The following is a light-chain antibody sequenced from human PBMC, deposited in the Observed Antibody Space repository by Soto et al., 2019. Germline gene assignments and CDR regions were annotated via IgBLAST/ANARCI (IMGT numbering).Light chain of an antibody. V-gene: IGLV2-23*01. CDR2: EGS. J-gene: IGLJ2*01. Sequence: QSALTQPASVSGSPGQSITISCTGTSSDVGSYNLVSWYQQHPGKAPKLMIYEGSKRPSGVSNRFSGSKSGNTASLTISGRQDEDVADYYCCSYAGSSIVVFGGGTKLTVL. CDR3: CSYAGSSIVV. CDR1: SSDVGSYNL.